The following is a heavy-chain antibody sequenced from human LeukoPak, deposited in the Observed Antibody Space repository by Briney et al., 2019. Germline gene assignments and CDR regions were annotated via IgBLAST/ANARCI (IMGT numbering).Heavy chain of an antibody. Sequence: PGGSLRLSCAASGFTFSSYSMNWVRQAPGKGLEWVSSISSSSSYIYYADSVKGRFTISRDNAKNSLYLQMNSLRAEDTAVYYCARDGYSYGYRVDYWGQGTLVTVSS. V-gene: IGHV3-21*01. J-gene: IGHJ4*02. D-gene: IGHD5-18*01. CDR3: ARDGYSYGYRVDY. CDR2: ISSSSSYI. CDR1: GFTFSSYS.